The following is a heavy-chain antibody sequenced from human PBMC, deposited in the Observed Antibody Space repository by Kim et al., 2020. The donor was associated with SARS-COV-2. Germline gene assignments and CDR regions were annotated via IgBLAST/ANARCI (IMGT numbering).Heavy chain of an antibody. Sequence: SRVTISVDTSKNQFSLKLSSVTAADTAVYYCARADYYDSSGLGRDGAFDIWGQGTMVTVSS. J-gene: IGHJ3*02. CDR3: ARADYYDSSGLGRDGAFDI. V-gene: IGHV4-31*02. D-gene: IGHD3-22*01.